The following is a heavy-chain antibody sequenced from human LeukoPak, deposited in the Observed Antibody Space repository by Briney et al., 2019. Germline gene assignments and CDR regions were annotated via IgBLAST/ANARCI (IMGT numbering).Heavy chain of an antibody. CDR1: GYTFTGYY. D-gene: IGHD3/OR15-3a*01. CDR2: INPNSGGT. CDR3: ASVVDNYYYYYYMDV. V-gene: IGHV1-2*02. J-gene: IGHJ6*03. Sequence: GASVKVSCKASGYTFTGYYMHWVRQAPGQGLEWMGWINPNSGGTNYAQKFQGRVTMTRDTSISTAYMELSRLRSDDTAVYYCASVVDNYYYYYYMDVWGKGTTVTVSS.